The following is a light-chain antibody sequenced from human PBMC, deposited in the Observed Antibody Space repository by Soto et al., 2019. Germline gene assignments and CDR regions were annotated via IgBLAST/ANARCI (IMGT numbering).Light chain of an antibody. J-gene: IGKJ5*01. CDR2: GAS. Sequence: EIVLTQSPGTLSLSPGERATLSCRASQSVSSDYLAWYQQKPGLAPRPLIYGASIRATGIPDRFSGSGSGTDFTLTISRLEPEDFAVYYCQQYGSSPITFGQGTRLEIK. CDR1: QSVSSDY. CDR3: QQYGSSPIT. V-gene: IGKV3-20*01.